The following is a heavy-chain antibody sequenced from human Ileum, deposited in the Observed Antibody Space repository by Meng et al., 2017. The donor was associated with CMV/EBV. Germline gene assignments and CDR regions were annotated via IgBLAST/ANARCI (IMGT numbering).Heavy chain of an antibody. CDR3: ARDFSSHSPYYDFWSGPARFDY. CDR1: YS. Sequence: YSMNLVRQAPGKGLEWVSSISSSSSYIYYADSVKGRFTISRDNAKNSLYLQMNSLRAEDTAVYYCARDFSSHSPYYDFWSGPARFDYWGQGTLVTVSS. V-gene: IGHV3-21*01. J-gene: IGHJ4*02. CDR2: ISSSSSYI. D-gene: IGHD3-3*01.